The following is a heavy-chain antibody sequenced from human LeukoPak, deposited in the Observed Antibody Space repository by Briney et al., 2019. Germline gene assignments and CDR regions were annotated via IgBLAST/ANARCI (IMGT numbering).Heavy chain of an antibody. CDR1: GFTFSSYG. CDR3: ARDPRGLVGAQ. V-gene: IGHV3-33*01. J-gene: IGHJ4*02. Sequence: GRSLRLSCAAPGFTFSSYGMHWVRQAPGKGLEWVAVIWYDGSNKYYADSVKGRFTISRDNSKNTLYLQMNSLRAEDTAVYYCARDPRGLVGAQWGQGTLVTVSS. D-gene: IGHD1-26*01. CDR2: IWYDGSNK.